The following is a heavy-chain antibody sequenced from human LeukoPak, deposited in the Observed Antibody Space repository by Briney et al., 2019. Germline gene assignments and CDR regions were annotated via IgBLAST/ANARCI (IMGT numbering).Heavy chain of an antibody. V-gene: IGHV3-30*03. J-gene: IGHJ4*02. CDR2: ISSGGSTK. Sequence: GGSLRLSCAASGFTFSSYGMHWVRQAPGQGLEWVSSISSGGSTKYYADSVKGRFTISRDDSKNTLSLQMNSLRAEDTSVYYCAAGTLGYWGQGALVTVSS. CDR1: GFTFSSYG. D-gene: IGHD6-13*01. CDR3: AAGTLGY.